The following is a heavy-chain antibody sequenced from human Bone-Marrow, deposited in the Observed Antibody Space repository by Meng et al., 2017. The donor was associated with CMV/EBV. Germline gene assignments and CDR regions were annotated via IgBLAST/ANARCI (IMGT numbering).Heavy chain of an antibody. CDR2: IYPGDSDT. CDR1: GYSFTSYW. D-gene: IGHD1-1*01. Sequence: GGSLRLSCKGSGYSFTSYWIGWVRQMPGKGLEWMGIIYPGDSDTRYSPSFQGQVTISADKSITTAYLQWTSLKASDTAMYYCATSPRVRHWFDPWGQGTLVTGSS. V-gene: IGHV5-51*01. CDR3: ATSPRVRHWFDP. J-gene: IGHJ5*02.